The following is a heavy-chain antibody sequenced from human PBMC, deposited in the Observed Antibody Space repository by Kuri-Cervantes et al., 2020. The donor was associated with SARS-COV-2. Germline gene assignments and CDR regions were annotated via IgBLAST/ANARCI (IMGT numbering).Heavy chain of an antibody. CDR2: IYYSGST. Sequence: SGPRCPPVTVSGGSISSYYWSWIRQPPGKGLEWIGSIYYSGSTYYNPSLKSRVTISVDTSKNQFSLKLSSVTAADTAVYYCARQASLVDDAFDIWGQGTMVT. CDR1: GGSISSYY. V-gene: IGHV4-39*01. CDR3: ARQASLVDDAFDI. D-gene: IGHD2-15*01. J-gene: IGHJ3*02.